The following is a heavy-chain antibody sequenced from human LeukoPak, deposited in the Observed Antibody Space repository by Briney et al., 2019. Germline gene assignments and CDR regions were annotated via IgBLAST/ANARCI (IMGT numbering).Heavy chain of an antibody. Sequence: KPSETLSPTCTVSGGSISSSSYYWGWIRQPPGKGREWMGSIYYSGSTYYNPSLKSRVTISVDTSKNQFSLKLSSVTAADTAVYYCARLRYYGSGSFDYWGQGTLVTVSS. CDR1: GGSISSSSYY. CDR2: IYYSGST. V-gene: IGHV4-39*01. J-gene: IGHJ4*02. D-gene: IGHD3-10*01. CDR3: ARLRYYGSGSFDY.